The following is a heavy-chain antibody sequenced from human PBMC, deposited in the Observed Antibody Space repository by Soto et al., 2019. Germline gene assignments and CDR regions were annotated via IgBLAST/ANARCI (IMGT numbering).Heavy chain of an antibody. D-gene: IGHD3-10*01. J-gene: IGHJ5*02. Sequence: TSETLSLTCSVSGSSISIGTDYWGWIRQPPGKGLEWIGNIHYSGSTYYNPSLKSRVNISVDTSKNQFSLKLSSVTAVDTAVYYCAGCRDTVVRGVMNWFDPWGQGTLVTVSS. CDR3: AGCRDTVVRGVMNWFDP. V-gene: IGHV4-39*01. CDR2: IHYSGST. CDR1: GSSISIGTDY.